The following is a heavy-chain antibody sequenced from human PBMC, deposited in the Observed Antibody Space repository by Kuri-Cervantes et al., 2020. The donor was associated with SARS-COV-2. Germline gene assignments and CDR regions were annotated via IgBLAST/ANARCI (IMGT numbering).Heavy chain of an antibody. D-gene: IGHD2-2*01. J-gene: IGHJ5*02. CDR2: IKSKTDGGTT. Sequence: GESLKISCVPSGFTFSGYDMHWVRQASGKGLEWVGRIKSKTDGGTTDYAAPVKGRFTISRDDSKNTLYLQMNSLKTEDTAVYYCTTDPIVVVPAALRSWGQGTLVTVSS. CDR3: TTDPIVVVPAALRS. V-gene: IGHV3-15*01. CDR1: GFTFSGYD.